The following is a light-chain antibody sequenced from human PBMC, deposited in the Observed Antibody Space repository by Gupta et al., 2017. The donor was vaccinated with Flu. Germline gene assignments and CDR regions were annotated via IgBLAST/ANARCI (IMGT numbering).Light chain of an antibody. V-gene: IGLV3-1*01. CDR3: QAWDSGTVV. CDR2: PDT. Sequence: SPAQTAGITCAGDTLGAKYACWHQPTPRQSPVLVICPDTRRPSVLPERFSGSNCGNAAPLTIGGTQAMDEAYYCCQAWDSGTVVYGGGTKLTVL. CDR1: TLGAKY. J-gene: IGLJ2*01.